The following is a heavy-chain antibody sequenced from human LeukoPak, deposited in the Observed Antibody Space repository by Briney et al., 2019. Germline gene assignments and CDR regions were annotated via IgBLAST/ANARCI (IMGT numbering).Heavy chain of an antibody. V-gene: IGHV3-23*01. Sequence: GGSLRLSCAASGFTFSSYAMSWVRQAPGKRLEWVSAISGSGGSTYYADSVKGRFTISRDNSKNTLYLQMNSLRAEDTAVYYCANPYDSSGYYMGYFDYWGQGTLVTVSS. D-gene: IGHD3-22*01. CDR3: ANPYDSSGYYMGYFDY. J-gene: IGHJ4*02. CDR1: GFTFSSYA. CDR2: ISGSGGST.